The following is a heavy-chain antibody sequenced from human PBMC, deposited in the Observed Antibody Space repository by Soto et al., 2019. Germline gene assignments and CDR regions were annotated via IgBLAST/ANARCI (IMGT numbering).Heavy chain of an antibody. CDR2: IGGSGGST. CDR3: AKKSGPVTTTPFYYYYYMDV. J-gene: IGHJ6*03. CDR1: GFTFSSYA. Sequence: ESGGGLVQPGGSLRLSCAASGFTFSSYAMTWVRQAPGKGLEWVSTIGGSGGSTHYADSVKGRFTVSRDNSKNTLYLQMNSLRAEDTAVYYCAKKSGPVTTTPFYYYYYMDVWGKGTTVTVSS. V-gene: IGHV3-23*01. D-gene: IGHD4-4*01.